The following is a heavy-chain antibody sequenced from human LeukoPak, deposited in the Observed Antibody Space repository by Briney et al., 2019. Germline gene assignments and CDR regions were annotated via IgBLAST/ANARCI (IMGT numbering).Heavy chain of an antibody. CDR1: GFKFRDYS. D-gene: IGHD1-26*01. CDR3: VRLGGDDFDY. CDR2: IRSNGGGT. Sequence: PGGPLRLSCSASGFKFRDYSMHWVRQAPGKGLEYVSAIRSNGGGTNYADSVKGRFTISRDNSKNTLYLQMSSLRAEDTAVYYCVRLGGDDFDYWGQGTLVTVSS. V-gene: IGHV3-64D*06. J-gene: IGHJ4*02.